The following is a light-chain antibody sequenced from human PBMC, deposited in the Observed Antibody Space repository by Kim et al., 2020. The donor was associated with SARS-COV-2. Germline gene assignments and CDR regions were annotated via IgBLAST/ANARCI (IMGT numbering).Light chain of an antibody. CDR2: AAS. Sequence: AFVGDRVTITCRASQNINSWLAWYQQKPGKVPNVLIYAASSLQSGVPSRFSGSGSGTEFTLSISSLQPEDFATYFCQQYSLYPVTFGEGTKVDIK. J-gene: IGKJ4*02. CDR3: QQYSLYPVT. V-gene: IGKV1-5*01. CDR1: QNINSW.